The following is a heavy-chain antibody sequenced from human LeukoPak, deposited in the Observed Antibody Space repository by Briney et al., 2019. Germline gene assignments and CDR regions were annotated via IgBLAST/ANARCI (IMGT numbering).Heavy chain of an antibody. V-gene: IGHV4-34*01. J-gene: IGHJ5*02. Sequence: SETLSLTCAVYGGSFSGYYWSWIRQPPGKGLEWIGELNHSGSTNYNPSLKSRVTISVDTSKNQFSLKPSSVTAADTAVYYCARVRYSSSWYVPNWFDPWGQGTLVTVSS. CDR3: ARVRYSSSWYVPNWFDP. CDR1: GGSFSGYY. D-gene: IGHD6-13*01. CDR2: LNHSGST.